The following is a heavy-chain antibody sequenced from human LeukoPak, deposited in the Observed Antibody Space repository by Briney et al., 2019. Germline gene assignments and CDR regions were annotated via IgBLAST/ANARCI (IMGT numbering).Heavy chain of an antibody. Sequence: GGSLRPSCAASGFTFSSYSMNWVRQAPGKGLEWVSYISSSSSTIYYADSVKGRFTISRDNAKNSLYLQMNSLRAEDTAVYYCAVRYSGSWYLFDYWGQGTLVTVSS. J-gene: IGHJ4*02. V-gene: IGHV3-48*01. CDR3: AVRYSGSWYLFDY. CDR1: GFTFSSYS. CDR2: ISSSSSTI. D-gene: IGHD6-13*01.